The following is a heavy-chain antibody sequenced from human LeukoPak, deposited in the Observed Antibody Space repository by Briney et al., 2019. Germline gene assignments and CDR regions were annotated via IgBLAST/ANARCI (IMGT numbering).Heavy chain of an antibody. Sequence: PGGSLRLSCAASGFTFSSDWMHWVRQAPGKGLVWVSRISTDGSSTYSADSVKGRFTISRDNTKNTLYLQMNSLRAEDTAVYYCAKIPPITMVQGNWFDPWGQGTLVTVSS. D-gene: IGHD3-10*01. CDR1: GFTFSSDW. CDR2: ISTDGSST. V-gene: IGHV3-74*01. CDR3: AKIPPITMVQGNWFDP. J-gene: IGHJ5*02.